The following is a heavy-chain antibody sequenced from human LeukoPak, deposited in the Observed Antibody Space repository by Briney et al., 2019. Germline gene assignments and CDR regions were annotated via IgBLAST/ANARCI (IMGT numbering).Heavy chain of an antibody. CDR3: ARERVGYCSGGSCRYFDY. J-gene: IGHJ4*02. Sequence: SETLSLTCTVSGGSISSGGYYWSWIRQHPGKGPEWIGYIYYSGSTYYNPSLKSRVTISVDTSKNQFSLKLSSVTAADTAVYYCARERVGYCSGGSCRYFDYWGQGTLVTVSS. V-gene: IGHV4-31*03. CDR2: IYYSGST. CDR1: GGSISSGGYY. D-gene: IGHD2-15*01.